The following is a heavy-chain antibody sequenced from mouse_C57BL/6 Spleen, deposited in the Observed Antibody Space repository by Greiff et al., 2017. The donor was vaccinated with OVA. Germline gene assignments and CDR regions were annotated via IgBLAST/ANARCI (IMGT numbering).Heavy chain of an antibody. J-gene: IGHJ4*01. V-gene: IGHV1-63*01. D-gene: IGHD2-1*01. CDR1: GYTFTNYW. CDR3: ARERGYGNYDYYAMDY. CDR2: IYPGGGYT. Sequence: VKVVESGAELVRPGTSVKMSCKASGYTFTNYWIGWAKQRPGHGLEWIGDIYPGGGYTNYNEKFKGKATLTADKSSSTAYMQFSSLTSEDSAIYYCARERGYGNYDYYAMDYWGQGTSVTVSS.